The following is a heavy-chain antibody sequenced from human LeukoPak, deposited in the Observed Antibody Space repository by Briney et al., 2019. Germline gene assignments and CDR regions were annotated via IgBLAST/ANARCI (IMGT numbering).Heavy chain of an antibody. CDR3: ARGYHN. CDR2: ISWNSGSI. D-gene: IGHD5-12*01. CDR1: GFTFDDYA. J-gene: IGHJ4*02. Sequence: PGRSLRLSCAASGFTFDDYAMHWVRQAPGKGLEWVSGISWNSGSIGYADSVKGRFTISRDNSKNTLYLQMNSLRAEDTAVYYCARGYHNWGQGTLVTVSS. V-gene: IGHV3-9*01.